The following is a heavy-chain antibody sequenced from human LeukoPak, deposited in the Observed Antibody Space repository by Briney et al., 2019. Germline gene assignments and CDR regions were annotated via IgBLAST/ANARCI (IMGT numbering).Heavy chain of an antibody. CDR3: ARELIEDQNWFDP. V-gene: IGHV1-2*02. CDR2: INPHSGVT. J-gene: IGHJ5*02. D-gene: IGHD3-22*01. Sequence: ASVKVSCKPSGYTFTDYFIHWVRQAPGQGLEWMGWINPHSGVTNYAQKFQARVTLTRDTTISTAYMELSGLRSDDTAVYFCARELIEDQNWFDPWGQGSQVTASS. CDR1: GYTFTDYF.